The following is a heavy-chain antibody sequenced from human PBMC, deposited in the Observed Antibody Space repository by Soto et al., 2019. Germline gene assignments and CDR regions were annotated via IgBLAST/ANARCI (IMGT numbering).Heavy chain of an antibody. V-gene: IGHV4-61*01. D-gene: IGHD3-16*01. CDR2: VYYTGAT. J-gene: IGHJ6*02. CDR3: ARHQRIGGLDV. CDR1: GVSVSNGNYY. Sequence: SETLSLTCTVSGVSVSNGNYYWSWIRQSPGKGLEWIGYVYYTGATNYKSSLKSRVTISVDTSKNQFSLQLNSVTAADTAVYSCARHQRIGGLDVWGQGTTVTVSS.